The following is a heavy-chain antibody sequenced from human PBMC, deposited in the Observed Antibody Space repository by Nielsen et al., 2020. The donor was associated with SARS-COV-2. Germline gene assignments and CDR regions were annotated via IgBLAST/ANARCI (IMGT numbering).Heavy chain of an antibody. Sequence: GESLKISCAASGFTFSPYGMHWVRQAPGKGLEWVAFPSYDERNKYYVDSVNGRFTISRDDSKNTLFLQMDGLRVEDTAMYYCAKDSDRWVQFVGDAFDLWGQGTMVTVSS. D-gene: IGHD5-24*01. V-gene: IGHV3-30*18. J-gene: IGHJ3*01. CDR1: GFTFSPYG. CDR3: AKDSDRWVQFVGDAFDL. CDR2: PSYDERNK.